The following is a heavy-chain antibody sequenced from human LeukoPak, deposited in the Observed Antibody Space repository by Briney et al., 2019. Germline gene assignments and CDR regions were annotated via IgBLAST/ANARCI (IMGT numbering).Heavy chain of an antibody. Sequence: ASVKVSCKASGYTFTGYYMHWVRQAPGQGLEWMGRINPNSGGTNYAQKFQGRVTMTRDTSISTAYIELSRLRSDDTAVYYCAREGVATNYNLDYWGQGTLVTVSS. CDR3: AREGVATNYNLDY. J-gene: IGHJ4*02. CDR1: GYTFTGYY. D-gene: IGHD5-12*01. V-gene: IGHV1-2*06. CDR2: INPNSGGT.